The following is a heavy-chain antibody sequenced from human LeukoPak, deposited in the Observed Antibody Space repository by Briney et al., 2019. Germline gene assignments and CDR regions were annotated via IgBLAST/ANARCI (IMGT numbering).Heavy chain of an antibody. D-gene: IGHD2-2*01. J-gene: IGHJ4*02. CDR2: IKQDGSEK. V-gene: IGHV3-7*01. CDR1: GFTFSSYA. Sequence: GGSLRLSCAASGFTFSSYAMSWVRQAPGKGPEWVANIKQDGSEKYYVDSVKGRFTISRDNPKNSLYLQMNSLRAEDAAVYYCARVSPAAKEGYWGQGTLVTVSS. CDR3: ARVSPAAKEGY.